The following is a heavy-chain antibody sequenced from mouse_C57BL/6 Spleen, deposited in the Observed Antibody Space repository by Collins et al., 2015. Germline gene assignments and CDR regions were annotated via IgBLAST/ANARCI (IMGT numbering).Heavy chain of an antibody. J-gene: IGHJ4*01. CDR3: ATDLLDAMDY. Sequence: QIQLVQSGPELKKPGETVKISCKASGYTFTNYGMNWVKQAPGKGLKWMGWINTYTGEPTYADDFKGRFAFSLETSASTAYLQINNLKNEDTATYFCATDLLDAMDYWGQGTSVTVSS. V-gene: IGHV9-3-1*01. CDR2: INTYTGEP. CDR1: GYTFTNYG. D-gene: IGHD2-1*01.